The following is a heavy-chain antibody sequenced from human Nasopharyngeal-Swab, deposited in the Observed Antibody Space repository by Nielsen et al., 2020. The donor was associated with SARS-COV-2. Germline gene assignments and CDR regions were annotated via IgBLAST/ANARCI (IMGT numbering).Heavy chain of an antibody. CDR2: ITRSGNT. CDR3: ARVNNGGGIVPASYSFVMDV. CDR1: GVSFSGYH. D-gene: IGHD2-2*01. V-gene: IGHV4-34*01. Sequence: SETLSLTCSLNGVSFSGYHWGWIRQSQGKGLEWIGDITRSGNTNYNPALKSRIIISVATCKDEFSLKLTSVTAADTAIYFCARVNNGGGIVPASYSFVMDVWGKGTSVAVSS. J-gene: IGHJ6*03.